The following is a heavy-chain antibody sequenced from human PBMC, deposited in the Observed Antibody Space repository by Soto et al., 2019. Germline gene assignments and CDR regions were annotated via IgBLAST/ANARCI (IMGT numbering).Heavy chain of an antibody. J-gene: IGHJ6*02. CDR3: AKDMNNWNYAPYYGMDV. Sequence: SLRLSCAASGFTFDDYAMHWVRQAPGKGPEWVSGISWNSGSIGYADSVKGRFTISRDNAKNSLYLQMNSLRAEDTALYYCAKDMNNWNYAPYYGMDVWGQGTTVTVSS. D-gene: IGHD1-7*01. CDR2: ISWNSGSI. V-gene: IGHV3-9*01. CDR1: GFTFDDYA.